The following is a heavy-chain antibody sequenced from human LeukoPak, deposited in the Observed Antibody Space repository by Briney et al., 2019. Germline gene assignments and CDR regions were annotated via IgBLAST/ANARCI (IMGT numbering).Heavy chain of an antibody. V-gene: IGHV3-30*18. Sequence: PGRSLRLSCAASGFTFSSYCMHWVRQAPGKGLEWVAVISYDGSNKYYADSVKGRFTISRDNSKNTLYLQMNSLRAEDTALYYCAKDFYCGGDCYAIDYWGQGTLVTVSS. CDR3: AKDFYCGGDCYAIDY. D-gene: IGHD2-21*02. CDR2: ISYDGSNK. J-gene: IGHJ4*02. CDR1: GFTFSSYC.